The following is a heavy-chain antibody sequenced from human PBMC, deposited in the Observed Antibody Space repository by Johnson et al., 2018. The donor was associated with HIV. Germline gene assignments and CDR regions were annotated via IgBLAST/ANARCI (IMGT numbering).Heavy chain of an antibody. CDR3: ARDRGSAFDI. CDR1: GFTFRNYD. J-gene: IGHJ3*02. D-gene: IGHD3-16*01. Sequence: VQLVESGGGLVQPGGSLRLSCAASGFTFRNYDMHWVRQVPGNGLEWVSAIGTISDTFYPGSVKGRFTISRENAKNSLYLQMNSLRAGDTAVYYCARDRGSAFDIWGQGTMVTVSS. CDR2: IGTISDT. V-gene: IGHV3-13*01.